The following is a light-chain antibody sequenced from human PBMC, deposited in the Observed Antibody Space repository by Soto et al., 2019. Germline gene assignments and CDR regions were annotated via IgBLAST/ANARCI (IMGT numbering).Light chain of an antibody. CDR2: RNN. CDR3: AAWDDSLSGIYV. Sequence: QSVLTQPPSASGTPGQRVTISCSGSSSNIGSNYVYWYQQLPGTAPKLLIYRNNQRPSGVPDRFSGSKSGTSASLAISGLRSEDEADYYCAAWDDSLSGIYVFGPGTKVTVL. CDR1: SSNIGSNY. V-gene: IGLV1-47*01. J-gene: IGLJ1*01.